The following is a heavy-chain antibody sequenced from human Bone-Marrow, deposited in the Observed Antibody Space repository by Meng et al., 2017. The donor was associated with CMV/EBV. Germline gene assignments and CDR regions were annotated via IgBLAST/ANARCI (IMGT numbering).Heavy chain of an antibody. V-gene: IGHV1-46*01. CDR2: INPSGGST. D-gene: IGHD3-22*01. CDR3: ARDYRVISGYYDAFRV. CDR1: GYTFTSYY. J-gene: IGHJ3*01. Sequence: ASVKVSCKASGYTFTSYYMHWVRQAPGQGLEWMGIINPSGGSTSYAQKFQGRVTMTRDTSTSTVYMELSSLRSEDTAVYYCARDYRVISGYYDAFRVWGQGEMVTVSS.